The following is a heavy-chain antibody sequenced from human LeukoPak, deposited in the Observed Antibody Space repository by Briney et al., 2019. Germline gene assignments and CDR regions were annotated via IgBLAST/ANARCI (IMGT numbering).Heavy chain of an antibody. J-gene: IGHJ4*02. CDR2: INHNGNVN. V-gene: IGHV3-7*03. CDR1: GFTFSSYW. D-gene: IGHD3-22*01. CDR3: TRPSYDSNVSGVVY. Sequence: PGGSLRLSCAASGFTFSSYWMNWARQAPGKGLEWVASINHNGNVNYYVDSVKGRFTISRDNSKNTLYLQMNSLKTEDTAVYYCTRPSYDSNVSGVVYWGQGTLVTVSS.